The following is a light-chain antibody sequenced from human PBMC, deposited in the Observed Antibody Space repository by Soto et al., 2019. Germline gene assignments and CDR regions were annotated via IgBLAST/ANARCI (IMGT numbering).Light chain of an antibody. CDR1: QSVSGW. Sequence: DIQMTQSPSTLSASVGDTVTFTCRASQSVSGWLAWYQQKPGEAPKFLIYDASRLESGVPSRFSGSGSGTEFTLTIRSLQPDDFATYYCQQYNSYSGTFGQGTKVDIK. CDR3: QQYNSYSGT. J-gene: IGKJ1*01. V-gene: IGKV1-5*01. CDR2: DAS.